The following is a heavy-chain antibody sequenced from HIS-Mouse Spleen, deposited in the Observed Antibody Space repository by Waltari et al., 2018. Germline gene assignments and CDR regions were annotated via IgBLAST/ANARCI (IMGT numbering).Heavy chain of an antibody. CDR3: ARIAEGYSSGWYAFDY. CDR2: IDWDDDK. Sequence: QVTLRESGPALVKPTQPLTLTSTFPGFSLSTSGICVSWIRQPPGKALEWLARIDWDDDKYYSTSLKTRLTISKDTSKNQVVLTMTNMYPVDTATYYCARIAEGYSSGWYAFDYWGQGTLVTVSS. J-gene: IGHJ4*02. CDR1: GFSLSTSGIC. D-gene: IGHD6-19*01. V-gene: IGHV2-70*15.